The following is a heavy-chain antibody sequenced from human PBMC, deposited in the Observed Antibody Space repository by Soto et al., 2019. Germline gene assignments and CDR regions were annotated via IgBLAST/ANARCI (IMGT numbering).Heavy chain of an antibody. D-gene: IGHD5-18*01. Sequence: SETLSLTCTVSGDSISSNGYYWGWIRQPPGKGLEWIGSIYYSGSTYYNPSLKSRVTISVDTSKNQFSLKLSSVTAADTAVYHCARHTKTYTATMSPLIYHWGQGILVTVSS. CDR1: GDSISSNGYY. CDR3: ARHTKTYTATMSPLIYH. V-gene: IGHV4-39*01. CDR2: IYYSGST. J-gene: IGHJ5*02.